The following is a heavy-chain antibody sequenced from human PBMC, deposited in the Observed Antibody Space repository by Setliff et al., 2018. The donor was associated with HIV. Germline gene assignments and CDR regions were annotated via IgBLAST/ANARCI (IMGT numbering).Heavy chain of an antibody. CDR1: GDSISSDDHY. Sequence: PSETLSLTCTVSGDSISSDDHYWSWIRQPPGKGLEWIGYITYSGSAYYNPSLKSRVTISIDTSNNQISLRLNSVTAADTAIYYCARGVARQVVIDRWFDPWGQGTPVTVSS. CDR3: ARGVARQVVIDRWFDP. D-gene: IGHD2-21*01. J-gene: IGHJ5*02. CDR2: ITYSGSA. V-gene: IGHV4-30-4*08.